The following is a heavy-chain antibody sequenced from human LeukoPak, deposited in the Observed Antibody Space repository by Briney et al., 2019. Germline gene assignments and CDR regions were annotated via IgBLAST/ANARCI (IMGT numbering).Heavy chain of an antibody. V-gene: IGHV3-30*03. J-gene: IGHJ5*02. Sequence: GGSLRLSCAASGFTFSSYVMHWVRQAPGKGLEWVAVISFDGSNKNYADSVKGRFTISRDNSKNTLYPQMNSLRVEDTAVYYCARDPRPQHDIFTGYLASWGQGALVTVSS. CDR1: GFTFSSYV. CDR3: ARDPRPQHDIFTGYLAS. D-gene: IGHD3-9*01. CDR2: ISFDGSNK.